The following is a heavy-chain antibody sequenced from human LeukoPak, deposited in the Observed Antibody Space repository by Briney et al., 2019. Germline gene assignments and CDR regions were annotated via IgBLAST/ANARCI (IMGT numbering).Heavy chain of an antibody. V-gene: IGHV3-23*01. Sequence: GGSLRLSCAASGFTFSSYGMSWVRQAPGKGLEWVSAISGSGGTTSYADFVKGRFTISRDNSKNTLFLQMNSLRAEDTAVYYCAKDVTSVITQFDYWGQGTLVTVSS. CDR1: GFTFSSYG. J-gene: IGHJ4*02. D-gene: IGHD4-23*01. CDR2: ISGSGGTT. CDR3: AKDVTSVITQFDY.